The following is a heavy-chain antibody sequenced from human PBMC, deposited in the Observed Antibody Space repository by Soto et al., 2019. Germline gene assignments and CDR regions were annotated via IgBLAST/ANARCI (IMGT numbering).Heavy chain of an antibody. J-gene: IGHJ5*02. CDR3: ARMIGYCSSTSCYYWFDP. D-gene: IGHD2-2*01. CDR1: GFSLSTSGMR. Sequence: SGPTLVNPTQTLTLTCTFSGFSLSTSGMRVSWIRQPPGKALEWLARIDWDDDKFYSTSLKTRLTISKDTSKNQVVLTMTNMDPVDTATYYCARMIGYCSSTSCYYWFDPWGQGTLVTVSS. V-gene: IGHV2-70*04. CDR2: IDWDDDK.